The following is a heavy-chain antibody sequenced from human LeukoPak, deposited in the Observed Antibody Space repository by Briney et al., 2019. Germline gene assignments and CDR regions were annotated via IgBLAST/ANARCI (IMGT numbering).Heavy chain of an antibody. CDR3: ARSVAGNTIFGVVISMDV. CDR1: GASISSYY. J-gene: IGHJ6*02. CDR2: IYYSGST. V-gene: IGHV4-59*01. D-gene: IGHD3-3*01. Sequence: SETLSLTCTVSGASISSYYWSWIRQPPGKGLEWIGYIYYSGSTNYNPSLKSRVTISVDTSKNQFSLKLSSVTAADTAVYYCARSVAGNTIFGVVISMDVWGQGTTVTVSS.